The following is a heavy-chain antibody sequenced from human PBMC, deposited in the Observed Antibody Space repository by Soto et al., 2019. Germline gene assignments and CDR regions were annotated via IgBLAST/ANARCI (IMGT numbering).Heavy chain of an antibody. CDR3: ARDLGGPDY. J-gene: IGHJ4*02. Sequence: GGCPRPSCAASRFSPSPYWVDWVRQAPGRGLEWVSRLSSDGFGAAYADSVKGRFFISRDIARNTLFLQMNSLRADDTAVYYCARDLGGPDYWGRGTSVTVSS. CDR2: LSSDGFGA. D-gene: IGHD3-16*01. CDR1: RFSPSPYW. V-gene: IGHV3-74*03.